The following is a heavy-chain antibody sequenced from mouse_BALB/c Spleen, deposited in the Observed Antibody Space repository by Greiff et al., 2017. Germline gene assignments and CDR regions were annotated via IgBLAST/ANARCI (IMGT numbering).Heavy chain of an antibody. V-gene: IGHV6-6*02. CDR3: TPEGYYAMDY. CDR2: IRLKSNNYAT. J-gene: IGHJ4*01. CDR1: GFTFSNYW. Sequence: EVMLVESGGGLVQPGGSMKLSCVASGFTFSNYWMNWVRQSPEKGLEWVAEIRLKSNNYATHYAESVKGRFTISRDDSKSSVYLQMNNLRAEDTGIYYWTPEGYYAMDYWGQGTSVTVSS.